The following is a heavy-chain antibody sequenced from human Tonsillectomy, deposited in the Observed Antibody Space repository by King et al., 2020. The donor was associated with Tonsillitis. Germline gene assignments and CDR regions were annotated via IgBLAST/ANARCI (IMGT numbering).Heavy chain of an antibody. CDR2: ISSSGSYI. CDR1: GFTFSTYS. D-gene: IGHD2-21*02. V-gene: IGHV3-21*01. CDR3: SRLPCICCGDCFSIAEFAF. Sequence: VQLVESGGGLVKPGGPLRLSCAASGFTFSTYSMNWVRQAPGKGLEWVSSISSSGSYIYYADSVKGRFTIARDNAKNSLYLQMNSLRAEDTAVYYCSRLPCICCGDCFSIAEFAFWGQGTLVTVSS. J-gene: IGHJ4*02.